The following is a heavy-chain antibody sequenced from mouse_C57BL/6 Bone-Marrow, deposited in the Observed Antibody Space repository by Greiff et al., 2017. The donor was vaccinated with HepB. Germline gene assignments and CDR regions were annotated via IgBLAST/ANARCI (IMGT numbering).Heavy chain of an antibody. D-gene: IGHD1-1*01. CDR3: ARGDYYGSSLRFAY. CDR1: GYTFTSYG. Sequence: VQLQQSGAELARPGASVKLSCKASGYTFTSYGISWVKQRTGQGLEWIGEIYPRSGNTYYNEKFKGKATLTADKSSRTAYMELRSLTSEDSAVYFCARGDYYGSSLRFAYWGQGTLVTVSA. J-gene: IGHJ3*01. CDR2: IYPRSGNT. V-gene: IGHV1-81*01.